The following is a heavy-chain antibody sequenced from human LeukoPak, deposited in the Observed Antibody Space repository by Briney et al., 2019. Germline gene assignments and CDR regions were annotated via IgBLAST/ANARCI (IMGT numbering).Heavy chain of an antibody. CDR2: IKSDGSIT. J-gene: IGHJ4*02. CDR1: GFTFSYYW. Sequence: QSGGSLRLSCAASGFTFSYYWMHWVRQAPGKGLVWVSRIKSDGSITEYAGSVKGRFSISRDNAKNTLYLQMNSLRAEDTAVYYCARDLSYSGIDYWGQGTLVTVSS. CDR3: ARDLSYSGIDY. V-gene: IGHV3-74*01. D-gene: IGHD1-26*01.